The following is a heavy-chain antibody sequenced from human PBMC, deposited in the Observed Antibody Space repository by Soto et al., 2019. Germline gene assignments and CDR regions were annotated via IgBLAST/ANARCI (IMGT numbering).Heavy chain of an antibody. Sequence: SLILSCAVCGLRLDDYAIYWARHSPGKGLEWVSGISWNSGSIDYADSVKRRFTISRDNAKNSLYLQMNSLRAEDAALYYCARDMGYCSGGRCYAKAGQFDYWGQG. CDR2: ISWNSGSI. J-gene: IGHJ4*02. CDR1: GLRLDDYA. D-gene: IGHD2-15*01. V-gene: IGHV3-9*01. CDR3: ARDMGYCSGGRCYAKAGQFDY.